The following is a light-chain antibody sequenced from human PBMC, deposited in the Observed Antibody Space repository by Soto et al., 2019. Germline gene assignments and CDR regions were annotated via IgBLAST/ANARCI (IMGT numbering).Light chain of an antibody. CDR2: DAS. J-gene: IGKJ1*01. CDR1: QNVNKW. V-gene: IGKV1-5*01. CDR3: QRYNSNSRT. Sequence: DIQMTQSPSTLSASVGDRVTITCRASQNVNKWVAWYQQKPGKAPKFLIYDASILESGVPSRFSGSGSGTEFTLSISSLQPDDFATYYCQRYNSNSRTFGHGT.